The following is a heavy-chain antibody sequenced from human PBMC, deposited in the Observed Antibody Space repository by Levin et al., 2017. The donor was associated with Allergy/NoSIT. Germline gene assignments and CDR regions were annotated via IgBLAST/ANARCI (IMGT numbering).Heavy chain of an antibody. Sequence: PGGSLRLSCAASGFTFSDYYINWIRQAPGKGLEWVSYISSSGNSIYYADSVKGRFTISRDNAKNSLYLQMNSLRAEDTALYYCTSGLLGGTFDYWGQGTLVTVSS. J-gene: IGHJ4*02. V-gene: IGHV3-11*01. CDR2: ISSSGNSI. CDR3: TSGLLGGTFDY. D-gene: IGHD1-26*01. CDR1: GFTFSDYY.